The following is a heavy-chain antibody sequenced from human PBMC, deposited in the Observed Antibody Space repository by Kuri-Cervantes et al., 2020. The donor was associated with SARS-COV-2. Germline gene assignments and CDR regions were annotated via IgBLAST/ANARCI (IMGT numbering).Heavy chain of an antibody. CDR2: IYYSGST. Sequence: SETLSLTCTVSGDSISSSSYYWGWIRQPPGKGLEWIGSIYYSGSTYYNPSLKSRVTVSVDTSKNQFSLKLSSVIAADTAVYYCASSMVRGVINFRFDPWGQGTLVTVSS. CDR3: ASSMVRGVINFRFDP. V-gene: IGHV4-39*07. J-gene: IGHJ5*02. D-gene: IGHD3-10*01. CDR1: GDSISSSSYY.